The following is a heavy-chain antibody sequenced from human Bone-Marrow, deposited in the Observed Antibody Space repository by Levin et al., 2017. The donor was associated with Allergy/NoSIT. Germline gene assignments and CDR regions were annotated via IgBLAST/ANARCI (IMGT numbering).Heavy chain of an antibody. CDR1: GGSISSGGYY. CDR2: IYYSGST. J-gene: IGHJ4*02. V-gene: IGHV4-31*03. Sequence: SETLSLTCTVSGGSISSGGYYWSWIRQHPGKGLEWIGYIYYSGSTYYNPSLKSRVTISVDTSKNQFSLKLSSVTAADTAVYYCARKNPNCGGDCQGLWGQGTLVTVSS. CDR3: ARKNPNCGGDCQGL. D-gene: IGHD2-21*02.